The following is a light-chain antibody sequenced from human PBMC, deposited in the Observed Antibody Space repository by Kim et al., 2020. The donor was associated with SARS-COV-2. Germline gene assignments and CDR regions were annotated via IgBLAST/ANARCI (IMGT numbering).Light chain of an antibody. CDR1: SSNIGAGYD. CDR3: QSYDSSLSGSVV. J-gene: IGLJ2*01. CDR2: GNS. Sequence: VTISCTASSSNIGAGYDVHWYQQLPGTAPKLLIYGNSNRPSGVPDRFSGSKSGTSASLAITGLQAEDEADYYCQSYDSSLSGSVVFGGGTQLTVL. V-gene: IGLV1-40*01.